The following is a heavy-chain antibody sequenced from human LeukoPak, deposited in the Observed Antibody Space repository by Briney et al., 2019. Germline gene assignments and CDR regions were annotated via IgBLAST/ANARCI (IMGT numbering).Heavy chain of an antibody. D-gene: IGHD2-15*01. V-gene: IGHV1-18*01. CDR3: ARDRPEIVVIAATRYYYGMDV. CDR2: ISAYNGNT. Sequence: ASVKVSCKASGYTFTSYGISWVRQAPGQGLEWMGWISAYNGNTNYVQKLQGNVTMPTNTSTTTSYMELRSLRSDDTAVYYCARDRPEIVVIAATRYYYGMDVWGQGTTVTVSS. J-gene: IGHJ6*02. CDR1: GYTFTSYG.